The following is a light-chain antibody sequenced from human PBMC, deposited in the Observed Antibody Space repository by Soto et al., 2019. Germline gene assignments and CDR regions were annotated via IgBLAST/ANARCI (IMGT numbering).Light chain of an antibody. J-gene: IGKJ1*01. V-gene: IGKV1-9*01. CDR2: AAS. Sequence: DIQLTQSPSFLSASVGDRVTITCRARQGLRSYLAWYQQKPGKAPKLLIYAASTCQSGVPSRFSGSGSGTEFTLTISSLQPEDFATYYCQQLTSYPRTFGQGTKVEIK. CDR1: QGLRSY. CDR3: QQLTSYPRT.